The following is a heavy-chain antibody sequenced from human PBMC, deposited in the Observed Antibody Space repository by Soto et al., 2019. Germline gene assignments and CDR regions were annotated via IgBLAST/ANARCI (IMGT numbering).Heavy chain of an antibody. CDR1: GFTFSSYS. CDR2: ISSSSSYI. D-gene: IGHD6-19*01. CDR3: ARHSSSGLGTFVDY. Sequence: GGSLRLSCAASGFTFSSYSMNRVRQAPGKGLEWVSSISSSSSYIYYADSLKGRFTISRDNAKNSLYLHMNSLRAEDTAVYYCARHSSSGLGTFVDYWGQGTLVTVSS. V-gene: IGHV3-21*01. J-gene: IGHJ4*02.